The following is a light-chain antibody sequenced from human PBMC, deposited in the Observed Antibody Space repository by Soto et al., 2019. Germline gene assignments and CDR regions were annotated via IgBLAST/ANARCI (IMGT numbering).Light chain of an antibody. J-gene: IGKJ1*01. V-gene: IGKV3-15*01. CDR1: QSVSST. CDR3: QQYYSWPRT. CDR2: GAS. Sequence: EILMTPSPATLSVSPGERATLSCRASQSVSSTLAWYQQKPGQAPRLLIYGASTRATDIPARFSGSGSGTEFTLTISSLQSEDFAVYYCQQYYSWPRTFGQGTKVDIK.